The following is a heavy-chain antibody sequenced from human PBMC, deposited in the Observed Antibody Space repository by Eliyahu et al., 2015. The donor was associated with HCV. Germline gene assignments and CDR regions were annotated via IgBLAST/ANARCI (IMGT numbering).Heavy chain of an antibody. D-gene: IGHD3-16*01. CDR2: IRYDGSNK. V-gene: IGHV3-30*02. CDR3: AKGDLGGSQD. CDR1: GFIFNNFG. Sequence: QVQLVESGGGVVQPGGPLRLSCXASGFIFNNFGMHWVRQAPGKGLEWVAFIRYDGSNKHYADSVKGRCTTSRDNPKKTMYLQIDSLRPEDTAMYYCAKGDLGGSQDWGQGTLVTVSS. J-gene: IGHJ1*01.